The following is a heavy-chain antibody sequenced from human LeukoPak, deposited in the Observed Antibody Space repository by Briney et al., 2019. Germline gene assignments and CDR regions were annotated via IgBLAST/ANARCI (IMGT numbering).Heavy chain of an antibody. J-gene: IGHJ5*02. V-gene: IGHV4-4*07. CDR1: GGSISSYY. Sequence: KPSETLSLTCTVSGGSISSYYWSWIRQPAGKGLEWIGRIYTSGSTNYNPSLKSRVTMSVDTSKNQFSLKLSSVTAADTAVYYCARDPSDFWSGFNWFDPWGQGTLVTVSS. D-gene: IGHD3-3*01. CDR2: IYTSGST. CDR3: ARDPSDFWSGFNWFDP.